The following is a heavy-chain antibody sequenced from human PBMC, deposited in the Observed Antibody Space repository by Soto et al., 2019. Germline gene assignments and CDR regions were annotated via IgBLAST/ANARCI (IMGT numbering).Heavy chain of an antibody. J-gene: IGHJ1*01. Sequence: PGGSLRLSCAASGITFSTYAMHWVRQAPGKGLEWVALTSYDGSDEYYADSVKGRLPISRDNSKNTLYLQMNSLRAEDTAVYYCATEEPDYYDSSGSHNFQHWGQGTLVTVSS. D-gene: IGHD3-22*01. CDR3: ATEEPDYYDSSGSHNFQH. CDR1: GITFSTYA. CDR2: TSYDGSDE. V-gene: IGHV3-30-3*01.